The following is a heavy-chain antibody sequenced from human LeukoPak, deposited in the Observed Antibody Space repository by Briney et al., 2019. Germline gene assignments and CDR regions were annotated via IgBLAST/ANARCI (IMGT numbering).Heavy chain of an antibody. CDR1: GFTFSSYA. V-gene: IGHV3-23*01. CDR2: ISGSGGST. CDR3: AKGRVRGVNVFDY. Sequence: PGGSLRLSCAASGFTFSSYAMSWVRQAPGKGLEWVSAISGSGGSTYYADSVKGRFTISRDISKNILYLQMNSLRAEDTAVYYCAKGRVRGVNVFDYWGQGTLVTVSS. J-gene: IGHJ4*02. D-gene: IGHD3-10*01.